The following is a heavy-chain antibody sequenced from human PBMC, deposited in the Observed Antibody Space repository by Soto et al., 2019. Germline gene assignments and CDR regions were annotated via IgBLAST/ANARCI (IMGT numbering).Heavy chain of an antibody. Sequence: SETRSLTCTFADVAISNIIYYLGWNSPPPGKGLEWIGSIYYSGSTYYNPSLKSRVTISVDTSKNQFSLKLSSVTAADTAVYYCARNPRTIVRGVHGYFDRWGRGTLVTGSS. J-gene: IGHJ2*01. CDR2: IYYSGST. CDR1: DVAISNIIYY. CDR3: ARNPRTIVRGVHGYFDR. D-gene: IGHD3-10*01. V-gene: IGHV4-39*01.